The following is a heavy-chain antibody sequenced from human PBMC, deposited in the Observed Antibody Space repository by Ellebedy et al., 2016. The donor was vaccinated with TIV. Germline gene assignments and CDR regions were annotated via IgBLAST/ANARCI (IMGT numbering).Heavy chain of an antibody. D-gene: IGHD2-2*01. CDR2: IYYSGTT. V-gene: IGHV4-39*01. CDR3: ARYRSGIVVVPAHYGMDV. Sequence: SETLSLXXAVSGGSISSGDWWCWVRQPPGKGLEWIGSIYYSGTTYYNPSLRSRVAISVDTSKNQFSLKLSSVTAADTAVYYCARYRSGIVVVPAHYGMDVWGQGTTVTVSS. J-gene: IGHJ6*02. CDR1: GGSISSGDW.